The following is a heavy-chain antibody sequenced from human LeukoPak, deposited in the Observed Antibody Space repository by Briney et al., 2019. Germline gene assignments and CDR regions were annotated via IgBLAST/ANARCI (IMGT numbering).Heavy chain of an antibody. Sequence: PGGSLRLSCAASGFTFSSYGMSWVRQAPGKGLQWVSAFSGSGGSTYYADSVKGRFTISRDNSRNTLYLQMNSLRAEDTAVYYCARGNSYYDSSDYFPWESFQHWGQGTLVTVSS. V-gene: IGHV3-23*01. CDR3: ARGNSYYDSSDYFPWESFQH. D-gene: IGHD3-22*01. CDR1: GFTFSSYG. CDR2: FSGSGGST. J-gene: IGHJ1*01.